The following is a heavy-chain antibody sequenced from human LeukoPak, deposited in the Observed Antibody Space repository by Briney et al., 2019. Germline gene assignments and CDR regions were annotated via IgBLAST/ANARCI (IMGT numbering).Heavy chain of an antibody. Sequence: ASVKVSCKASGYTFTSYYMHWVRQAPGQGLEWMGGIIPIFGTANYAQKFQGRVTITADESTSTAYMELSSLRSEDTAVYYCARKHPDYYDSSGYYFDYWGQGTLVTVSS. CDR2: IIPIFGTA. V-gene: IGHV1-69*13. J-gene: IGHJ4*02. CDR1: GYTFTSYY. D-gene: IGHD3-22*01. CDR3: ARKHPDYYDSSGYYFDY.